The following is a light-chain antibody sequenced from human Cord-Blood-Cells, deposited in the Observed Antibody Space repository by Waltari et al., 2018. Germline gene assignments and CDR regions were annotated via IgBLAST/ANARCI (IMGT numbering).Light chain of an antibody. Sequence: SCRASQSVSSYLAWYQQKPGKAPRLLIYDASNWATGIPARFSGSGSGTDFTLTISSLEPEDFAVYYCQQRSNWPITFGQGTRLEIK. CDR2: DAS. J-gene: IGKJ5*01. V-gene: IGKV3-11*01. CDR3: QQRSNWPIT. CDR1: QSVSSY.